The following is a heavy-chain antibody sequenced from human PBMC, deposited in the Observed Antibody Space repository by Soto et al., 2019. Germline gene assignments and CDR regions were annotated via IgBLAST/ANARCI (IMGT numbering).Heavy chain of an antibody. Sequence: ASVKVSCKASGYTFTSYAMHWVRQAPGQRLEWMGWINAGNGNTKYSQKFQGRVTFTRDTSASTAYMELSSLRSEDTAVYYCARDLRPPPLRDFDSRPYYYGLDVWGQGTTVTVSS. D-gene: IGHD3-9*01. CDR1: GYTFTSYA. V-gene: IGHV1-3*01. J-gene: IGHJ6*02. CDR3: ARDLRPPPLRDFDSRPYYYGLDV. CDR2: INAGNGNT.